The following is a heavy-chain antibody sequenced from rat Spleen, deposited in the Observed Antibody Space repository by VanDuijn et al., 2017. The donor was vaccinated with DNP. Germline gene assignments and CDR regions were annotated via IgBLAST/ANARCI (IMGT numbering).Heavy chain of an antibody. CDR3: ARHVDTGPYYAMDV. Sequence: EVQLVESGGGLVQPGGSLKLSCSASGFIFTNYVMAWVRQAPTKGLEWVASITNTGGSTFYRDSVKGRLTISRDNAKSTLYLQVDSLRSEDTATYYCARHVDTGPYYAMDVWGQGISVTVSS. J-gene: IGHJ4*01. CDR2: ITNTGGST. CDR1: GFIFTNYV. D-gene: IGHD4-1*01. V-gene: IGHV5S23*01.